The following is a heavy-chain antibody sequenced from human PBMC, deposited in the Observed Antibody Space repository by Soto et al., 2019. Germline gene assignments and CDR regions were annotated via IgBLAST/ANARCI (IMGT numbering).Heavy chain of an antibody. D-gene: IGHD2-15*01. CDR1: GYTFTSYG. V-gene: IGHV1-18*01. CDR2: ISPYNGNT. CDR3: ARGGLGYCSGGSCPYNWFGP. Sequence: ASVKVFCKASGYTFTSYGISWVRQAPGQGLEWMGWISPYNGNTNYAQKLQGRVTMTTDTSTSTAYMELRSLRSDDTAVYYCARGGLGYCSGGSCPYNWFGPWGQGSLVTV. J-gene: IGHJ5*02.